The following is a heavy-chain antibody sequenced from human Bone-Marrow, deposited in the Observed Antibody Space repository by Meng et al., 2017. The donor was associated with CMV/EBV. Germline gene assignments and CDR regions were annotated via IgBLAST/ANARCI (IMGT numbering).Heavy chain of an antibody. CDR2: ISWNSGSI. CDR1: GFTFDDYP. D-gene: IGHD5-12*01. J-gene: IGHJ3*02. V-gene: IGHV3-9*01. CDR3: AKDYSAYDIGVDAFDI. Sequence: GGSLRLSCAASGFTFDDYPMHWVRQPPGKGLEWVSGISWNSGSIGYADSVKGRFTISRDNAKNSLHLQMNSLRAEDTALYYCAKDYSAYDIGVDAFDIWGQGTMVTVPS.